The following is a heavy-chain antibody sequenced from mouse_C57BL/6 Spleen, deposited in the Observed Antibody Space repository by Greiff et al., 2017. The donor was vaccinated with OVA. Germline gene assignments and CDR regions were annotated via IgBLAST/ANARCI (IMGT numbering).Heavy chain of an antibody. Sequence: VQLQQSGAELVKPGASVKLSCTASGFNIQDYYMHWVKQRTEQGLEWIGRIDPEDGETKYAPKCQGKATITADTSSNTAYLQLSSLTSEDTAVYYCARPFYYGSSYGIFDYWGQGTTLTVSS. V-gene: IGHV14-2*01. D-gene: IGHD1-1*01. CDR1: GFNIQDYY. CDR2: IDPEDGET. CDR3: ARPFYYGSSYGIFDY. J-gene: IGHJ2*01.